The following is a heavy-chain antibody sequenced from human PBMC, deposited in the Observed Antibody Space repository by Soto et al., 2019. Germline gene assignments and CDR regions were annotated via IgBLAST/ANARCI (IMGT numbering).Heavy chain of an antibody. Sequence: QVQLVESGGGVVQPGRSLRLSCAASGFTFSSYGMHWVRQAPGKGLEWVAVISYDGSNKYYADSVKGRFTISRDNSKNTLYLQMNSLRAEDTAVYYCAKDVRVWADIVATYFDYWGQGTLVTVSS. J-gene: IGHJ4*02. CDR2: ISYDGSNK. V-gene: IGHV3-30*18. CDR1: GFTFSSYG. CDR3: AKDVRVWADIVATYFDY. D-gene: IGHD5-12*01.